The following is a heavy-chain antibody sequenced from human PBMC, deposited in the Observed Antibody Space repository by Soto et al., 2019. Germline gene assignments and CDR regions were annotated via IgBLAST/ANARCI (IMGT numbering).Heavy chain of an antibody. CDR2: INYSGNT. CDR3: VRDRTSYIFDGYDYNAMDV. Sequence: SETLSLTCTVSGDSINSGAYYWTWIRQHPGEGLEWIGYINYSGNTNYNPSLQSRVTISADVSKNQFSLRLTSVTAADTAVYYCVRDRTSYIFDGYDYNAMDVWGQGTAVTVS. V-gene: IGHV4-31*03. CDR1: GDSINSGAYY. J-gene: IGHJ6*02. D-gene: IGHD3-3*02.